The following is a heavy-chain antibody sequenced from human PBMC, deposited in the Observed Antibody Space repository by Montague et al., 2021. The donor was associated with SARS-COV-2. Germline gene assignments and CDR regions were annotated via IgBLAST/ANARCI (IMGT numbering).Heavy chain of an antibody. J-gene: IGHJ5*02. CDR3: ARDGGTVITFLGDGYLKGGLTWFDP. D-gene: IGHD3-16*01. CDR2: NFYRGST. CDR1: GCSISSSSYY. Sequence: SETLSLTCTVSGCSISSSSYYWGWSRQPPGKGQEWLGNNFYRGSTYYKPSLKSRVTIPVDTSKNQFSRKLSSVTAADTAVYYCARDGGTVITFLGDGYLKGGLTWFDPWGQGTLVTVSS. V-gene: IGHV4-39*07.